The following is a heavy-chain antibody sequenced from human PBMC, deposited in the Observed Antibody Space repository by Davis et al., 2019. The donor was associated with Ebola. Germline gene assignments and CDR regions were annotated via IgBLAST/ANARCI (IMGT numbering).Heavy chain of an antibody. D-gene: IGHD4-17*01. CDR3: AIDTGEYLYFFDR. V-gene: IGHV1-2*02. CDR2: VNPNSGAT. J-gene: IGHJ4*02. Sequence: ASVKVSCKASGYTFATHGLSWVRQGPGDGLEWMGWVNPNSGATNYMPKFEGRVTMTRETSITTAYMELNRLESDDTAVYFCAIDTGEYLYFFDRWGLGTLVTVSS. CDR1: GYTFATHG.